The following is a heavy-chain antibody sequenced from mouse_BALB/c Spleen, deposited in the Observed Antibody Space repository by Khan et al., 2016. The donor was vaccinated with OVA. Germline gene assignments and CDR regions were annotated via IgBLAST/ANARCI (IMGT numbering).Heavy chain of an antibody. CDR3: ARRGYDYGRGALFAY. D-gene: IGHD2-4*01. CDR2: IWSAGST. V-gene: IGHV2-2*02. J-gene: IGHJ3*01. Sequence: QVQLKQSGPGLVQPSQSLSITCTVSGFSLSNYSLHWVRQSPGKGLEWLGIIWSAGSTDYNAAFISRLTISKDHSRSQVFFKMNSLQPNDTAIYYCARRGYDYGRGALFAYWGQGTLVTVSA. CDR1: GFSLSNYS.